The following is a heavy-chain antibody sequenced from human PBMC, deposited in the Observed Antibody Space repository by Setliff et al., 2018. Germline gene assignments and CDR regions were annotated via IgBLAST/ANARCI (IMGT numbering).Heavy chain of an antibody. Sequence: VASVKVSCKASGNTFTGYYIHWLRQAPGQGLEWMGCINPNSGDTTFAQKFQGRVTITRDTSNSTDYMELTGLRYDDTAIYYCARATRDSDGWYYEYSWFDPWGQGTLVTVSS. V-gene: IGHV1-2*02. CDR2: INPNSGDT. CDR3: ARATRDSDGWYYEYSWFDP. CDR1: GNTFTGYY. J-gene: IGHJ5*02. D-gene: IGHD6-19*01.